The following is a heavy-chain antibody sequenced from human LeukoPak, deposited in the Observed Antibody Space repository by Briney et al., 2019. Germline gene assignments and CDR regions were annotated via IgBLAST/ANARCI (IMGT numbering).Heavy chain of an antibody. J-gene: IGHJ4*02. D-gene: IGHD6-6*01. Sequence: SETLSLTCTVSGGSISSYYWSWIRQPPGKGLEWIGYIYYSVSTNYNPSLKSRVTISVDTSKNQFSLKLTSVTAEDTAVYYCARVVPTNRYSRSTGSLPYWGQGTLVTVSS. CDR3: ARVVPTNRYSRSTGSLPY. V-gene: IGHV4-59*01. CDR2: IYYSVST. CDR1: GGSISSYY.